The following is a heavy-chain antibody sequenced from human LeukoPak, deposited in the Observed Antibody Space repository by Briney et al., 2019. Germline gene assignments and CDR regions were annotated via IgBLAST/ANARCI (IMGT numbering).Heavy chain of an antibody. D-gene: IGHD6-13*01. J-gene: IGHJ6*02. CDR1: GFTFSSYA. V-gene: IGHV3-23*01. Sequence: GGSLRLSCAASGFTFSSYAMSWVRQAPGKGLEGVSAISGSGGSTYYADSVKGRFTISRDNSKNTLYLQMNSLRAEDTAVYYCARHSSSWYDYYGMDVWGQGTTVTVSS. CDR3: ARHSSSWYDYYGMDV. CDR2: ISGSGGST.